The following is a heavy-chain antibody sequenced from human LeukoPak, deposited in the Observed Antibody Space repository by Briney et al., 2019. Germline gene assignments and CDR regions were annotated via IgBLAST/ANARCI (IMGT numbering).Heavy chain of an antibody. V-gene: IGHV3-23*01. CDR1: GFTFSSYA. CDR3: ANAPLVRGVLVPPNLDY. Sequence: GGSLRLSCAASGFTFSSYAMSWVRQAPGKGLEWVSAISGSGSSTYYADSVKGRFTISRDNSKNTLYLYMNSLRAEDTAVYYCANAPLVRGVLVPPNLDYSGQGTLVTVSS. J-gene: IGHJ4*02. D-gene: IGHD3-10*01. CDR2: ISGSGSST.